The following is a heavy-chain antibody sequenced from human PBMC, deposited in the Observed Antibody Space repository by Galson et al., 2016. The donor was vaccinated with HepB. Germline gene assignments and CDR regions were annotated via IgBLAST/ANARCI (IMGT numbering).Heavy chain of an antibody. J-gene: IGHJ5*02. CDR2: ISYDGSTK. Sequence: SLRLSCAASGFTLNSYAMHWVRRGPGKGLEWVAIISYDGSTKYYADSVKGRFTISRDNSKNTLYLQMNSLRAEDTAVYYCVSPFDPERWRYVLWGQGTLLTVSS. V-gene: IGHV3-30-3*01. CDR3: VSPFDPERWRYVL. D-gene: IGHD4-23*01. CDR1: GFTLNSYA.